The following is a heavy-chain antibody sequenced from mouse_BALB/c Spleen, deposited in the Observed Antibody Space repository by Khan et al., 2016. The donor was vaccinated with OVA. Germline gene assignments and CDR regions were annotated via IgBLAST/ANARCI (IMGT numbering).Heavy chain of an antibody. CDR2: MNYSGST. CDR3: ARCFAY. V-gene: IGHV3-2*02. Sequence: EVQLQESGPGLVKPSQSLSLTCTVTGYSITSDYAWNWIRQFPGNKLEWMGYMNYSGSTSYNPSPKSRISITRDSSKNQFFLHLNSVTSEDTATYYCARCFAYWGQGTLVTVSA. J-gene: IGHJ3*01. CDR1: GYSITSDYA.